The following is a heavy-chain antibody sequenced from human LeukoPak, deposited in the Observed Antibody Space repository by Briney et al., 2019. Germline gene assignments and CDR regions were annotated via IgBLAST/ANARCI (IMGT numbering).Heavy chain of an antibody. CDR1: GGSISSYY. J-gene: IGHJ4*02. D-gene: IGHD4-23*01. Sequence: SETLSLTCTVSGGSISSYYWSWIRQPPGKGLEWIGYIYYSGSTNYNPSLKSRVTISVDTSKNQFSLKLSSVTAADTAVYYCAGHGYGGNSGREYWGQGTLVTVSS. V-gene: IGHV4-59*01. CDR2: IYYSGST. CDR3: AGHGYGGNSGREY.